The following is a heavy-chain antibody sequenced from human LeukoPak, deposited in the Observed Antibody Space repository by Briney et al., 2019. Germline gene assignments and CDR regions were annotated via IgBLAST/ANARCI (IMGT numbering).Heavy chain of an antibody. V-gene: IGHV1-69*13. CDR2: IIPIFGTA. J-gene: IGHJ4*02. CDR3: ASSSSSILPFDY. D-gene: IGHD6-13*01. CDR1: GGTFSSYA. Sequence: SVKVSCKASGGTFSSYAISWVRQAPGQGLEWMGGIIPIFGTANYAQKFQGRVTITADESTSAAYMELSSLRSEDTAVYYCASSSSSILPFDYWGQGTLVTVSS.